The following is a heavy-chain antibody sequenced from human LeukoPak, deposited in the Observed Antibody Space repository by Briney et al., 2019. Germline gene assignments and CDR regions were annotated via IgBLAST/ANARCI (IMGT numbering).Heavy chain of an antibody. D-gene: IGHD3-10*01. CDR3: ARDSDPTYYFDSGPYHAY. J-gene: IGHJ4*02. CDR1: GYTFTSYY. Sequence: ASVKVSCKASGYTFTSYYMHWVRQAPGQGLEWMGIINPSGGSTSYAQKFQGRVTMTRDMSTSTDYMELSSLRSEDTAVYYCARDSDPTYYFDSGPYHAYWGQGTLVTVSS. V-gene: IGHV1-46*01. CDR2: INPSGGST.